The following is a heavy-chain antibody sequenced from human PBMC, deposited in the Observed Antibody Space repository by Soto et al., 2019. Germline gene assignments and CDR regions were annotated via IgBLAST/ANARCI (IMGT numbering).Heavy chain of an antibody. Sequence: SETLSLTCTVSGGSISTYFWSWIRQSPGKGLEWIGHIYYSGSTNYNPSLKSRVTISVDTSKNQFSLKLSSVTAADTAVYYCARGSGYSGYDWAAFDYWGQGTLVTVSS. D-gene: IGHD5-12*01. CDR3: ARGSGYSGYDWAAFDY. CDR1: GGSISTYF. V-gene: IGHV4-59*08. J-gene: IGHJ4*02. CDR2: IYYSGST.